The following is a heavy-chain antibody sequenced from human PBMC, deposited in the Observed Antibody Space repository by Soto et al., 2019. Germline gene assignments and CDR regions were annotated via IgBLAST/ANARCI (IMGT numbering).Heavy chain of an antibody. D-gene: IGHD2-15*01. V-gene: IGHV2-5*02. CDR1: GFSLSTSAVG. CDR2: IYSDDEK. CDR3: AHRPYCSGASGRWYFDL. J-gene: IGHJ2*01. Sequence: QITFKESGPTLVKPTQTLTLTCTFSGFSLSTSAVGVGWIRQPPGKALEWLALIYSDDEKRYSPSLKTRLTITKDTSKNQVVLTMTNMDPVDTATYYCAHRPYCSGASGRWYFDLWGRGTLVTVSS.